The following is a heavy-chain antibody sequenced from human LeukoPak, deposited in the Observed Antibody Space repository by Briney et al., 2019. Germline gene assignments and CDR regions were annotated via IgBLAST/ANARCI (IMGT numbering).Heavy chain of an antibody. V-gene: IGHV1-69*01. CDR1: GGTFSSYA. Sequence: SVKLSCKASGGTFSSYAISWVRQAPGQGLEWMGGIIPIFGTANYAQKFQGRVTITADESTSTAYMELSSLRSEDTAVYYCARASPPIYYDSSGYPLYYFDYWGQGTLVTVSS. D-gene: IGHD3-22*01. CDR2: IIPIFGTA. J-gene: IGHJ4*02. CDR3: ARASPPIYYDSSGYPLYYFDY.